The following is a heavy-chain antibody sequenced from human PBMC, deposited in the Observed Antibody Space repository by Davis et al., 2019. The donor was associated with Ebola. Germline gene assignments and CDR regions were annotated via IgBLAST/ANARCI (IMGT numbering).Heavy chain of an antibody. CDR1: GFTFSSYS. V-gene: IGHV3-74*01. J-gene: IGHJ6*02. D-gene: IGHD3-22*01. Sequence: GESLKISCAGSGFTFSSYSMTRVRQVPGKGLIWVSRIKGDGSSTSYADSVKGRFTISRDNAKNTLHLQMNSLRAEDTAVYYCAKSTYYDSSGYYSPYYYYYGMDVWGQGTTVTVSS. CDR2: IKGDGSST. CDR3: AKSTYYDSSGYYSPYYYYYGMDV.